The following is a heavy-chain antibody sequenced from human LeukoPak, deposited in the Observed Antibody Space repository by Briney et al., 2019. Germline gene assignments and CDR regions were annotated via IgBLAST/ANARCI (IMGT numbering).Heavy chain of an antibody. CDR3: ARLLPHIAVADGLGKNYMDV. V-gene: IGHV4-4*07. CDR2: FHTSGST. J-gene: IGHJ6*03. CDR1: GGSISSYS. D-gene: IGHD6-19*01. Sequence: SETLSLTCTVSGGSISSYSWSWIRQPAGEGLDWIGRFHTSGSTNYNPSLKSRVTMSIDASKNQFSLNLSSMTAADTAMYYCARLLPHIAVADGLGKNYMDVWGKGTTVTVSS.